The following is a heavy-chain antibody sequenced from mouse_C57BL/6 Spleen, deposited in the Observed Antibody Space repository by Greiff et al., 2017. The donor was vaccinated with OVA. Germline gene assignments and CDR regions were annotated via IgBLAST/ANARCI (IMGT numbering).Heavy chain of an antibody. CDR2: ISGGGGNT. CDR3: ARGGSTMVTTNFDY. J-gene: IGHJ2*01. Sequence: EVQGVESGGGLVKPGGSLKLSCAASGFTFSSYTMSWVRQTPEKRLEWVATISGGGGNTYYPDSVKGRFTISRDNAKNTLYLQMSSLRSEDTALYYCARGGSTMVTTNFDYWGQGTTLTVSS. CDR1: GFTFSSYT. D-gene: IGHD2-2*01. V-gene: IGHV5-9*01.